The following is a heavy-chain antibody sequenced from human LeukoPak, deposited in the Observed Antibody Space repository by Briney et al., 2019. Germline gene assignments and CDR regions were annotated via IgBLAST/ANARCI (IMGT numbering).Heavy chain of an antibody. CDR3: ARDLPRRGIVVVPAARDAFDI. Sequence: SVKVSCKASGYTFTTYGISWVRQAPGQGLEWMGGIIPIFGTANYAQKFQGRVTITADESTSTAYMELSSLRSEDTAVYYCARDLPRRGIVVVPAARDAFDIWGQGTMVTVSS. CDR2: IIPIFGTA. V-gene: IGHV1-69*13. J-gene: IGHJ3*02. CDR1: GYTFTTYG. D-gene: IGHD2-2*01.